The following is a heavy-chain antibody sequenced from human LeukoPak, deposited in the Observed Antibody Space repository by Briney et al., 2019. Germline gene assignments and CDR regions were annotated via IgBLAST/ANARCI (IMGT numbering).Heavy chain of an antibody. CDR1: GFTFSSYG. CDR2: IWYDGSNK. J-gene: IGHJ4*02. CDR3: AKDRGIAVAGIYDY. V-gene: IGHV3-33*06. Sequence: PGGSLRLSCAASGFTFSSYGIHWVRQAPGKGLEWVAVIWYDGSNKYYADSVKGRFTISRDNSKNTLYLQMNSLRAEDTAVYYCAKDRGIAVAGIYDYWGQGTLVTVSS. D-gene: IGHD6-19*01.